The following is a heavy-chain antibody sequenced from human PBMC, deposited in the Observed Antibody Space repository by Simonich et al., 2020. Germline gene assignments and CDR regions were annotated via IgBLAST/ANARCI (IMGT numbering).Heavy chain of an antibody. CDR3: ATGFEYSSSSWAFDI. J-gene: IGHJ3*02. V-gene: IGHV1-69-2*01. D-gene: IGHD6-6*01. CDR1: GYTFTDYY. CDR2: DDPENGET. Sequence: EVQLVQSGAEVKKPGATVKISCKVSGYTFTDYYMPWVQQAPGKGVEWMGLDDPENGETKYAEKFQGRVTITADTSTDTAYMELSSLRSEDTAVYYCATGFEYSSSSWAFDIWGQGTMVTVSS.